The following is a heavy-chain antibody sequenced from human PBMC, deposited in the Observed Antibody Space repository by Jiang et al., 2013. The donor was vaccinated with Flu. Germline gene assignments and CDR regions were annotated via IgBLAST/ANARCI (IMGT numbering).Heavy chain of an antibody. CDR2: INDNNGNT. D-gene: IGHD2/OR15-2a*01. J-gene: IGHJ6*02. CDR1: GYTFAANG. CDR3: ARGTPKSPLLSGAAQHFGLDV. Sequence: SGAEVKKPGASMKVSCKTSGYTFAANGITWVRQAPGQGLEWMGWINDNNGNTNYAQKFQGGVTMTTNTFTRTSYLELRSLTSDDTAMYYCARGTPKSPLLSGAAQHFGLDVWGQGTSVTVSS. V-gene: IGHV1-18*01.